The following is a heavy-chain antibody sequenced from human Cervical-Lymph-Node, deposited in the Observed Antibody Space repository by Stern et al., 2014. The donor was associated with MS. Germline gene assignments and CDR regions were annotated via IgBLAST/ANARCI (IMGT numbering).Heavy chain of an antibody. Sequence: QVQLGQSGAEVKKPGASVKVSCKVSGYTLNDLSLHWVRQAPGEGLEWMGGSSPEDGETIFAQGLQGRVTVTEDTSTDTAYMELSSLRSEDTAVYYCASAVTGLNYYFHALDVWAKGPRSPSP. CDR2: SSPEDGET. V-gene: IGHV1-24*01. J-gene: IGHJ6*02. D-gene: IGHD6-19*01. CDR3: ASAVTGLNYYFHALDV. CDR1: GYTLNDLS.